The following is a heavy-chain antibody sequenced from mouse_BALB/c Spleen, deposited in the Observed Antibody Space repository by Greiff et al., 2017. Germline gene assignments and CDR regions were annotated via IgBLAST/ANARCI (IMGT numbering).Heavy chain of an antibody. CDR3: ARGDFTTVVPSMDY. D-gene: IGHD1-1*01. CDR2: INPYNGGT. V-gene: IGHV1-18*01. CDR1: GYSFTGYT. Sequence: EVQLQESGPELVKPGASMKISCKASGYSFTGYTMNWVKQSHGKNLEWIGLINPYNGGTSYNQKFKGKATLTVDKSSSTAYMELLSLTSEDSAVYYCARGDFTTVVPSMDYWGQGTSVTVSS. J-gene: IGHJ4*01.